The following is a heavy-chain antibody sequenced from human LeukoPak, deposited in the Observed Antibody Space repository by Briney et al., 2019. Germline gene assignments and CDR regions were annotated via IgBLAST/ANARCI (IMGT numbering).Heavy chain of an antibody. CDR1: GGSISSSSYY. CDR3: VGTTVTTIDY. CDR2: IYYSGST. D-gene: IGHD4-11*01. Sequence: SETLSLTCTVSGGSISSSSYYWGWIRQPPGKGLEWIGSIYYSGSTYYNPSLKSRVTISVDTSKNQFSLKLSSVTAADTAVYYCVGTTVTTIDYWGQGTLVTVSS. V-gene: IGHV4-39*01. J-gene: IGHJ4*02.